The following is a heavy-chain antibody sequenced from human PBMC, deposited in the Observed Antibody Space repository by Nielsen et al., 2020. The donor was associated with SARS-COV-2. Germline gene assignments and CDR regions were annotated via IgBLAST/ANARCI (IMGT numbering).Heavy chain of an antibody. CDR2: ISYDGSNK. CDR3: AKVLSDIVVVVAAKVFGMDV. J-gene: IGHJ6*02. CDR1: GFTFSSYG. D-gene: IGHD2-15*01. V-gene: IGHV3-30*18. Sequence: GESLKISCAASGFTFSSYGMHWVRQAPGKGLEWVAVISYDGSNKYYADSVKGRFTISRDNSKNTLYLQMNSLRAEDTAVYYCAKVLSDIVVVVAAKVFGMDVWGQGTTVTVSS.